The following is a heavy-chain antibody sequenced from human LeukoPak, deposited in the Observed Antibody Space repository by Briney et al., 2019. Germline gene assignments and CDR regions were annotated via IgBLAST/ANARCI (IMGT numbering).Heavy chain of an antibody. CDR1: GIPFSSFG. D-gene: IGHD4-17*01. V-gene: IGHV3-33*01. CDR2: IWYDGSNK. CDR3: ARDGTVTAGPFDP. J-gene: IGHJ5*02. Sequence: GGSLRLSCAAPGIPFSSFGMHWLRQAPGKGLEWVAFIWYDGSNKYYADSVKGRFTISRDNSKNTLYPQMNSLTAEDTAVYYCARDGTVTAGPFDPWGGGTLVTVSS.